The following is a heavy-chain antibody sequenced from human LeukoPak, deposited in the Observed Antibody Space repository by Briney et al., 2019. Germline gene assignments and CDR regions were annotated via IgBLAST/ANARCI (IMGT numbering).Heavy chain of an antibody. J-gene: IGHJ4*02. CDR1: GGSISSSSYY. CDR3: VGPQYDYGGKGSYDY. D-gene: IGHD4-23*01. V-gene: IGHV4-39*07. CDR2: IYYSGST. Sequence: KPSETLSLTCTVSGGSISSSSYYWGWIRQPPGKGLEWIGSIYYSGSTYYNPSLKSRVTISVDTSKNQFSLKLSSVTAADTAVYYCVGPQYDYGGKGSYDYWGQGTLVTVSS.